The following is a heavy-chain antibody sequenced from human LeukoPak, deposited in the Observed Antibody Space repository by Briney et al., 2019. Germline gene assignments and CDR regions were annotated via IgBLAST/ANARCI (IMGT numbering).Heavy chain of an antibody. Sequence: ASVKVSCKASGYTFTSYYIHWVRQAPGQGLEWMGIINPSGGRTSYAQKFQGRVTMTRDTSTSTVYMALSSLRCEDTAVYSCSRDAYCGGDCPSRAMDVWGQGTTVTVSS. J-gene: IGHJ6*02. CDR3: SRDAYCGGDCPSRAMDV. CDR1: GYTFTSYY. V-gene: IGHV1-46*01. CDR2: INPSGGRT. D-gene: IGHD2-21*02.